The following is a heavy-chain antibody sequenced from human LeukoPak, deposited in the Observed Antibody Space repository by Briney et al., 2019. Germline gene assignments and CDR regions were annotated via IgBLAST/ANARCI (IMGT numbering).Heavy chain of an antibody. CDR1: GYTFTSYA. Sequence: ASVKVSCKASGYTFTSYAMNWVRQAPGQGLEWMGWINTNTGNPSYARGFTGRFVFSLDTSVSTAYLQISSLKAEDTAVYYCAREAYSSACYFDYWGQGTLVTVSS. D-gene: IGHD5-18*01. CDR3: AREAYSSACYFDY. V-gene: IGHV7-4-1*02. J-gene: IGHJ4*02. CDR2: INTNTGNP.